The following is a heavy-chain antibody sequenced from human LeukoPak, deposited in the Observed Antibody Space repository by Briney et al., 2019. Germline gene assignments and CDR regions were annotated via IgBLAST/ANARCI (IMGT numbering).Heavy chain of an antibody. CDR2: INPNSGAT. CDR1: GYSFNAFD. CDR3: ARDGSHWSSFHY. D-gene: IGHD6-19*01. V-gene: IGHV1-2*06. Sequence: ASVKVSCKASGYSFNAFDIHWVRQAPGQGLEWVGRINPNSGATDYAQKFRAGVTLTRDTTTYTVYMELSSLRSDDTAVYYCARDGSHWSSFHYWGQGTLVIVSS. J-gene: IGHJ4*02.